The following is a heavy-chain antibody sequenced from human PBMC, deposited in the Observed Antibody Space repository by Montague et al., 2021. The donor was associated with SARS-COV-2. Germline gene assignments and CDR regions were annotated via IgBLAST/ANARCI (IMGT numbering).Heavy chain of an antibody. CDR2: ISSSSSYT. CDR3: ARVHYYDSSGYSPFDY. J-gene: IGHJ4*02. Sequence: SLRLSCAASGFPFSDYYMSWIRQAPGKGLEWVSYISSSSSYTNYADSVKGRFTISRDNAKNSLYLQMNSLRAEDTAVYCCARVHYYDSSGYSPFDYWGQGTLVTVSS. V-gene: IGHV3-11*05. CDR1: GFPFSDYY. D-gene: IGHD3-22*01.